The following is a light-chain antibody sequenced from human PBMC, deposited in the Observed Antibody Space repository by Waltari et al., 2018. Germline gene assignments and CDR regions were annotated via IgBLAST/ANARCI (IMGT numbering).Light chain of an antibody. Sequence: EIVLTQSPGTLSLSPGERATLSCRASQSVGRYLAGYQQKPGQAPRLLIYDASTRATGIPDMFSGSGSGTDFSLTISRLEPEDFAVDYCQKYVNLPATFGQGTKVEIK. CDR3: QKYVNLPAT. CDR2: DAS. CDR1: QSVGRY. V-gene: IGKV3-20*01. J-gene: IGKJ1*01.